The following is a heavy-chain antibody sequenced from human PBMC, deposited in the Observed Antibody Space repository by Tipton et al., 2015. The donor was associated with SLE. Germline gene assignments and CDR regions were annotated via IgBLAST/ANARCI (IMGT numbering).Heavy chain of an antibody. CDR2: IYYSGST. D-gene: IGHD6-13*01. V-gene: IGHV4-38-2*02. J-gene: IGHJ3*02. Sequence: TLSLTCAVSGYSISSGYYWGWIRQPPGKGLEWIGSIYYSGSTYYNPSLKSRVTISVDTSKNQFSLKLSSVTAADTAVYYCAREYPIAAAGAEAFDIWGQGTMVTVSS. CDR3: AREYPIAAAGAEAFDI. CDR1: GYSISSGYY.